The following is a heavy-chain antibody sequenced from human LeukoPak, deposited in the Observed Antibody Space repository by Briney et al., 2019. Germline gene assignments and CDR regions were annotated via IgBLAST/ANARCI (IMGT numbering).Heavy chain of an antibody. CDR3: ATVPPLRYFDWLQDY. V-gene: IGHV1-24*01. J-gene: IGHJ4*02. CDR1: GYTLTELS. Sequence: ASVKVSCKVSGYTLTELSMHWVRQAPGKGLEWMGGFDPEDGETIYAQKFQGRVTMTEDTSTDTAYMELSSLRSEDTAVYYCATVPPLRYFDWLQDYWGQGTLVTVSS. CDR2: FDPEDGET. D-gene: IGHD3-9*01.